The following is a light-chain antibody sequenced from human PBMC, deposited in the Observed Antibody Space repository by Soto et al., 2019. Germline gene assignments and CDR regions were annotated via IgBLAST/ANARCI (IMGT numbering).Light chain of an antibody. V-gene: IGKV3-20*01. Sequence: ELVLTQSPGTLSLSPGERATLSCRASQTVNNNYLAWYQQIPGQAPRLLISGASGRATGTPDRFSGSASGTDFTLTISRLEPEDFAVYFCQQFQSSLRTFGQGTRVEV. J-gene: IGKJ1*01. CDR1: QTVNNNY. CDR2: GAS. CDR3: QQFQSSLRT.